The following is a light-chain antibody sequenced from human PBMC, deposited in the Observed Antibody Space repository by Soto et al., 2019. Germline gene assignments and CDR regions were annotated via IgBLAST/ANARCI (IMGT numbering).Light chain of an antibody. CDR1: GGHRFYA. CDR2: VYSDGSH. J-gene: IGLJ3*02. V-gene: IGLV4-69*01. Sequence: QLVLPQSPSASASLGASVTLTRTLTGGHRFYAIAWQQQQPEKAPRCLMKVYSDGSHTKGDGIPDRFSGSSSGAERYLTISSLQSEEEADYYCQTWGTGIRVFGGGTKLTVL. CDR3: QTWGTGIRV.